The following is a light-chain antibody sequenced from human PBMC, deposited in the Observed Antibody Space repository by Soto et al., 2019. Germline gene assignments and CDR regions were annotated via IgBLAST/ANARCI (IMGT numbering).Light chain of an antibody. CDR1: SSDVGSYNL. Sequence: QSVLTQPASVSGSPGQSITISCTGTSSDVGSYNLVSWYQHHPVKAPKLMIYEGSKRPSGVCNRFSVSKSGNRASLTISGLQAEDEADYYCGSYTTSSNYVYGSGTKLTVL. J-gene: IGLJ1*01. V-gene: IGLV2-14*02. CDR3: GSYTTSSNYV. CDR2: EGS.